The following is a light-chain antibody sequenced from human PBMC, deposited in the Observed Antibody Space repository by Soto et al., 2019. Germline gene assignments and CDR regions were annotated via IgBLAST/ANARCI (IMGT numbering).Light chain of an antibody. CDR3: LEQNSYPWT. CDR1: QGIRND. Sequence: DIQMTQSPSSLSASVGDRVTFTCRASQGIRNDLGWYQQKPGKAPKRLIYAASSLQSGVLSRYSGRQTGTAFTFTSGGQHPEDLATNYFLEQNSYPWTFGQGTNVAIK. J-gene: IGKJ1*01. V-gene: IGKV1-17*01. CDR2: AAS.